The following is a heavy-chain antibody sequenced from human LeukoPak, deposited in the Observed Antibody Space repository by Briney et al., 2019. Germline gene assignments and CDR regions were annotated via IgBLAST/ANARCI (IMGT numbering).Heavy chain of an antibody. D-gene: IGHD5-12*01. J-gene: IGHJ4*02. Sequence: ASVKVSCKASGYTFTGYYMHWVRQAPGQGLEWMGWINPNSGGTNYAQKFQGRVTMTRDTSISTSYMELSRLRSDDTAVYYCARAWLRLNPYFDYWGQGTLVTVSS. CDR1: GYTFTGYY. CDR2: INPNSGGT. CDR3: ARAWLRLNPYFDY. V-gene: IGHV1-2*02.